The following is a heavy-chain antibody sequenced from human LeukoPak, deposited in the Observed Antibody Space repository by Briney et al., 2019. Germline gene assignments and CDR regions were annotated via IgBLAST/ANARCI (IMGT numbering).Heavy chain of an antibody. CDR1: GGSISGDY. CDR2: IYTSGST. D-gene: IGHD2-15*01. J-gene: IGHJ5*02. V-gene: IGHV4-4*07. CDR3: ARVGGSGGLLNWFDP. Sequence: SETLSLTCTVSGGSISGDYWSWIRQPVGKRLEWIGRIYTSGSTSYNPSLKSRVTMSLDMSKNQFSLQLNSVTAADTAVYYCARVGGSGGLLNWFDPWGQGTLVTVSS.